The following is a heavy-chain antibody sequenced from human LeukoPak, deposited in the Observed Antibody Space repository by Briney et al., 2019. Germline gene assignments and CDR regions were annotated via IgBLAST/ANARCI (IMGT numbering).Heavy chain of an antibody. V-gene: IGHV4-39*01. Sequence: SETLSLTCTVSGGSISSSSYSWGWIRQPPGKGLEWIGSIYHSGSTHYNPSLRSRVAISIDTSTNQFSLKMSSVTAADTAVFYCARLIGAVGAQGGDFDVWGQGTMVTVSS. CDR1: GGSISSSSYS. J-gene: IGHJ3*01. D-gene: IGHD1-26*01. CDR3: ARLIGAVGAQGGDFDV. CDR2: IYHSGST.